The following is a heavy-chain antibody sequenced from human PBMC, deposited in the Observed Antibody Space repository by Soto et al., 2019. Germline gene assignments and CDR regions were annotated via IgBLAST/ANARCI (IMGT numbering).Heavy chain of an antibody. V-gene: IGHV3-74*01. J-gene: IGHJ4*02. Sequence: PGGSLRLSCAASGFTFSTYWMHWVRQVPGKGLVWVSRISSDGSSTTYADSAKGRFTISRDNAKNTLYLQMDSLRAEDTALYSCARATGSNSHFDYWGQGTLVTV. CDR2: ISSDGSST. CDR1: GFTFSTYW. CDR3: ARATGSNSHFDY. D-gene: IGHD4-4*01.